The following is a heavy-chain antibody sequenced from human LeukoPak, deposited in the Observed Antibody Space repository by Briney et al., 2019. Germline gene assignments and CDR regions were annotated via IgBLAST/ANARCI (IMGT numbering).Heavy chain of an antibody. CDR1: GFTFSSYA. CDR3: AKALVFYSSSWTVFDY. D-gene: IGHD6-13*01. Sequence: GGSLRLSCAASGFTFSSYAMSWVRQAPGKGLEWVSAISGSGGSTYYADSVKGRFTISRDNSKNTLYLQMNSLRAEDTAVYYCAKALVFYSSSWTVFDYWGQGILVTVSS. CDR2: ISGSGGST. V-gene: IGHV3-23*01. J-gene: IGHJ4*02.